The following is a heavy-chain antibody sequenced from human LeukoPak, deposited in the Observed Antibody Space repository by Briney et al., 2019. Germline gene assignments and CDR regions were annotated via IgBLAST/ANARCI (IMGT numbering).Heavy chain of an antibody. CDR3: AKHFQSSGWFWDY. D-gene: IGHD6-19*01. Sequence: GGSLRLYCAASGFTFSSYAMSWVRQAPGKGLEWVSTISGSGSGTYYADSVKGRFTISRDNFKNTLYLQMNSLRAEDTAIYYCAKHFQSSGWFWDYWGQGTLVTVSS. CDR1: GFTFSSYA. J-gene: IGHJ4*02. CDR2: ISGSGSGT. V-gene: IGHV3-23*01.